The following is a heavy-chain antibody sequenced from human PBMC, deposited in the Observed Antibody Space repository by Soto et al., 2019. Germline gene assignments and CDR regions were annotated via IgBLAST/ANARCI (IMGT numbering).Heavy chain of an antibody. J-gene: IGHJ4*02. Sequence: TLSLTCNVTGLAISHGGYSWICHRQSSRKGVWLLSYIGHLETTYYYPSFKSRLFLSIDRTRKQFSLSLRSITAADKAVYYCARGGGYDSFDFWGQGIQVTVSS. CDR1: GLAISHGGYS. CDR3: ARGGGYDSFDF. CDR2: IGHLETT. D-gene: IGHD2-15*01. V-gene: IGHV4-30-2*06.